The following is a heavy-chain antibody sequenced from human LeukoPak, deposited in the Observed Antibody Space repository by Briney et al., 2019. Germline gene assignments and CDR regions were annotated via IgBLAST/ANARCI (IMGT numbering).Heavy chain of an antibody. CDR2: ISYDGSNK. CDR1: GFTFSSYA. D-gene: IGHD5-24*01. CDR3: ASVYKHGMDV. Sequence: GGSLRLSCAASGFTFSSYAMHWVRQAPGKGLEWVAVISYDGSNKYYADSVKGRFTISRDNSKNTLYLQMTSLRSEDTAVYYCASVYKHGMDVWGQGTTVTVSS. V-gene: IGHV3-30-3*01. J-gene: IGHJ6*02.